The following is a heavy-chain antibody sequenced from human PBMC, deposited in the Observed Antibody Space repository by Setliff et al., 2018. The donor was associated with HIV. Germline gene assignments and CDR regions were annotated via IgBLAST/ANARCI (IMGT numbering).Heavy chain of an antibody. CDR2: ISGSGSVI. CDR3: ARDRSGAYGDY. D-gene: IGHD3-3*01. CDR1: GFTFSDDY. V-gene: IGHV3-11*04. Sequence: PGGSLRLSCAASGFTFSDDYMSWIRQIPGKGLEWVSYISGSGSVIFYADSVKGRFTISRDNAKNSLYLQMNSLRAEDTAVYYCARDRSGAYGDYEGQGTLVTVSS. J-gene: IGHJ4*02.